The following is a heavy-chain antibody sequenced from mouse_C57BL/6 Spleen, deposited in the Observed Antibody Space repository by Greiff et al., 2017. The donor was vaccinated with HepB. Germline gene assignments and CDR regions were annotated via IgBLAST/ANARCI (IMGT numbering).Heavy chain of an antibody. CDR1: GYTFTSYD. D-gene: IGHD2-4*01. Sequence: QVQLQQSGPELVKPGASVKLSCKASGYTFTSYDINWVKQRPGQGLEWIGWIYPRDGSTKYNEKFKGKATLTVDTSSSTAYMELHSLTSEDSAVYFCARSPPDDYDEEGFAYWGQGTLVTVSA. CDR3: ARSPPDDYDEEGFAY. J-gene: IGHJ3*01. V-gene: IGHV1-85*01. CDR2: IYPRDGST.